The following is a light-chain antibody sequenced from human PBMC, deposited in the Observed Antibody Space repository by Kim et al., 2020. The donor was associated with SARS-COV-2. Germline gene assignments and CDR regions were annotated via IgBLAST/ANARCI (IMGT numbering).Light chain of an antibody. CDR3: QQSFNTPLT. CDR1: QDIANY. Sequence: ASVGDRVTITCRASQDIANYLSWYQQKPGKAPNLLIYAASSLHSGVPSRFSGSGSGTNFTLTISSLQPEDFATYYCQQSFNTPLTFGLGTKVDIK. CDR2: AAS. J-gene: IGKJ1*01. V-gene: IGKV1-39*01.